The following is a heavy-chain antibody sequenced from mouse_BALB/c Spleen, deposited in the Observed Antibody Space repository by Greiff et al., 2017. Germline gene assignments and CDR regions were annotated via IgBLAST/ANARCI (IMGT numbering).Heavy chain of an antibody. J-gene: IGHJ4*01. Sequence: EVKLQESGGGLVTPGGSLKLSCAASGFTFSSYTMSWVRQTPEKRLEWVATISSGGSYTYYPDSVKGRFTISRDNAKNTLYLQMSSLKSEDTAMYYCTRDRVPYAMDYWGQGTSVTVSS. CDR3: TRDRVPYAMDY. CDR2: ISSGGSYT. CDR1: GFTFSSYT. D-gene: IGHD5-1*01. V-gene: IGHV5-6-4*01.